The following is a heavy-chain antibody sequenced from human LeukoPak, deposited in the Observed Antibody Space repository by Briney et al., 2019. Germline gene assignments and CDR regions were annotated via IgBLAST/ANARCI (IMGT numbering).Heavy chain of an antibody. CDR3: TSISSGWYLGY. D-gene: IGHD6-19*01. J-gene: IGHJ4*02. Sequence: PGGSLRLSCAASGFTFSSYGMHWVRQAPGKGLEWVAVIWYDGSNKYYADSVKGRFTISRDNSKNTLYLQMNSLRAEDTAVYYCTSISSGWYLGYWGQGTLVTVSS. V-gene: IGHV3-33*01. CDR2: IWYDGSNK. CDR1: GFTFSSYG.